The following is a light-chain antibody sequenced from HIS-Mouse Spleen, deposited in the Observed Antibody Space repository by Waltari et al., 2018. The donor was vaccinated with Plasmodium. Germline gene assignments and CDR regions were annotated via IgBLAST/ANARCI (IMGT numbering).Light chain of an antibody. CDR1: QSVSSN. CDR3: QQYNNWSFT. J-gene: IGKJ3*01. CDR2: GAS. Sequence: EIVMTQPPATLSVSPGERATLSCRASQSVSSNLAWYQQKPGQAPRLLIYGASTSATGIPARFSVSGSGTEVTLTISSLQSEDFAVYYCQQYNNWSFTFGPGTKVDIK. V-gene: IGKV3-15*01.